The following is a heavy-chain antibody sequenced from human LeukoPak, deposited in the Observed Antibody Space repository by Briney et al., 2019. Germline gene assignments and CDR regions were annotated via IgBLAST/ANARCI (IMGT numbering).Heavy chain of an antibody. CDR2: ISSSSSTI. CDR1: GYTFSSYH. CDR3: ARAQYYSDSTGYYYLHY. J-gene: IGHJ4*02. V-gene: IGHV3-48*01. D-gene: IGHD3-22*01. Sequence: GGSLRLSCVGSGYTFSSYHMNWVRQAPGKGLEWVSYISSSSSTIYYADSVKGRFTISRDNAKNSLYLQTNSLRAEDTAVYYCARAQYYSDSTGYYYLHYWGQGTLVTVSS.